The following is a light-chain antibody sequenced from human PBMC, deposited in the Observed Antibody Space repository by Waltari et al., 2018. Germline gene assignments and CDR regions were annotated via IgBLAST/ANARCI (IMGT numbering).Light chain of an antibody. CDR1: TSDVGGYDY. V-gene: IGLV2-14*01. Sequence: QSALTQPASVSGSPGQSITISCTGTTSDVGGYDYVSWYQHPPGKAPKLRIYEVSNRPSGFSNRFSGSKAGNTAPLTISGLQAEDEADYYCSSFTNSNTWLFGGGTKLTVL. CDR3: SSFTNSNTWL. CDR2: EVS. J-gene: IGLJ3*02.